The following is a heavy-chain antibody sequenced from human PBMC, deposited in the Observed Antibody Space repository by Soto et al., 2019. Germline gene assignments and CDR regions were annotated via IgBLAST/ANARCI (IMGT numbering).Heavy chain of an antibody. CDR3: GGRGGIASVSGWFDP. D-gene: IGHD2-21*01. CDR1: GGSISSSSYY. V-gene: IGHV4-39*01. Sequence: QLQLQESGPGLVKPSETLSLTCTVSGGSISSSSYYWGWIRQPPGKGLEWIGSIYYSGSTYYNPSPRRRLTASVGPPKNQFSLEAGSVAGADTAVYYWGGRGGIASVSGWFDPRGQGTLVTVSS. CDR2: IYYSGST. J-gene: IGHJ5*02.